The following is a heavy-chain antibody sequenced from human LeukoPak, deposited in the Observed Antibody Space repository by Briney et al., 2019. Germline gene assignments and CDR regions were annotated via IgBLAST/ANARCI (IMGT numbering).Heavy chain of an antibody. CDR3: ARLVVVVAATLDY. CDR1: GYTFTGYY. Sequence: ASVKVSCKASGYTFTGYYMHWVRQAPGQGLEWMGRINPNSGGTNYAQKFQGRVTMTRDTSISTAYMELSGLRSDDTAVYYCARLVVVVAATLDYWGQGTLVTVSS. D-gene: IGHD2-15*01. CDR2: INPNSGGT. J-gene: IGHJ4*02. V-gene: IGHV1-2*06.